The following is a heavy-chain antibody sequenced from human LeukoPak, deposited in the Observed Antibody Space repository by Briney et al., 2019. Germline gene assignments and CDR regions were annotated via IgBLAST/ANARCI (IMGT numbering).Heavy chain of an antibody. CDR2: INPNSGGT. Sequence: ASVKVSCKASGYTFTGYYMHWVRQAPGQGLEWMGRINPNSGGTNYAQKFQGRVTMTRDTSISTAYMELSRLGSDDTAVYYCAREGEYSSSSGYWGQGTLVTVSS. D-gene: IGHD6-6*01. J-gene: IGHJ4*02. V-gene: IGHV1-2*06. CDR1: GYTFTGYY. CDR3: AREGEYSSSSGY.